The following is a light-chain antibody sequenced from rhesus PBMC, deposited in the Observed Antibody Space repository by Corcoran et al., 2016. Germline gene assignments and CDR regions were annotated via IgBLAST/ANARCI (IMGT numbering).Light chain of an antibody. V-gene: IGKV1-22*01. CDR3: QQYSSRPYG. Sequence: DIQMTQSPSSLSASVGDTVTITCRASQGISSGLVWYQQKPGKAPKLLIYKASSLQSGVPTRFSGSGSGTDFTLTISRLQSEDFATYYCQQYSSRPYGFGQGTKVEIK. CDR1: QGISSG. J-gene: IGKJ2*01. CDR2: KAS.